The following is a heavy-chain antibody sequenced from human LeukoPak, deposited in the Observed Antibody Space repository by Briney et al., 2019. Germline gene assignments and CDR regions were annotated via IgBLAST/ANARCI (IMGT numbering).Heavy chain of an antibody. J-gene: IGHJ4*02. CDR2: IDTSGTT. D-gene: IGHD3-22*01. Sequence: PSETLSLTCTVSGGSFTTYYWSWIRQPAGKGLEWIGHIDTSGTTNYNPSLKSRVTMSTDTSKNQFSLKLSSVTAADTAIYYCASHGDLYDGAGYFDYWGQGTLVTVSS. CDR1: GGSFTTYY. CDR3: ASHGDLYDGAGYFDY. V-gene: IGHV4-4*07.